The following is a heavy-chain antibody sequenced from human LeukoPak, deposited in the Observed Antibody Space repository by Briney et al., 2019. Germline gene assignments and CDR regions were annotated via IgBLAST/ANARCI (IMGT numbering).Heavy chain of an antibody. CDR3: ARSPFYYFDY. D-gene: IGHD3-3*01. Sequence: GEPLKISCKGSGYSFTSYWIGWVRQMPGKGLELMGIIHPGDSDTRYSPSFQGQVTISVDKSISTAYLQWSSLKASDTAMFYCARSPFYYFDYWGQGTLVTVSS. V-gene: IGHV5-51*01. CDR1: GYSFTSYW. CDR2: IHPGDSDT. J-gene: IGHJ4*02.